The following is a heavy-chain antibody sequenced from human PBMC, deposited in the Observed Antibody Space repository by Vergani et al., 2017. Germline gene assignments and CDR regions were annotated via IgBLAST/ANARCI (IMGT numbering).Heavy chain of an antibody. CDR3: ARDAQGFPDAFDI. CDR2: INPNSGGT. CDR1: GGTFSSYA. Sequence: QVQLVQSGAEVKKPGSSVKVSCKASGGTFSSYAISWVRQAPGQGLEWMGWINPNSGGTNYAQKFQGRVTMTRDTSISTAYMELSRLRSDDTAVYYCARDAQGFPDAFDIWGQGTMVTVSS. J-gene: IGHJ3*02. V-gene: IGHV1-2*02.